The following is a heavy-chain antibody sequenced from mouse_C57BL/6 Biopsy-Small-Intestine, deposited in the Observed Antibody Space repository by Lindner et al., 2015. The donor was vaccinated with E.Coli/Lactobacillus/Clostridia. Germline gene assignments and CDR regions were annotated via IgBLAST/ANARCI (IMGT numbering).Heavy chain of an antibody. CDR1: GYTFPTTL. CDR3: ARDRGYNYGPLGY. J-gene: IGHJ4*01. CDR2: ISAYNGDT. Sequence: SVRSPAGSGYTFPTTLSAGCDRPLDKGLEWMGWISAYNGDTNYAQRVQGRVTMTRDTSTSTAYMALRSLRSDDTAVYYCARDRGYNYGPLGYWGQGTLVTVSS. D-gene: IGHD1-1*02. V-gene: IGHV1-84*02.